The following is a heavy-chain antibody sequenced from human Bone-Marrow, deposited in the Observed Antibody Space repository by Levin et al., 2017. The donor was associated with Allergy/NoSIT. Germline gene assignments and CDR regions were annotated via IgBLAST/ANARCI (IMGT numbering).Heavy chain of an antibody. CDR1: GGSISSGDYY. CDR3: ARAFSPSAGLGDLFDP. V-gene: IGHV4-30-4*01. D-gene: IGHD2/OR15-2a*01. J-gene: IGHJ5*02. Sequence: SETLSLTCTVSGGSISSGDYYWSWIRQPPGKGLEWIGYIYYSGSTYYNPSLKSRVTISVDTSKNQFSLKLSSVTAADTAVYYCARAFSPSAGLGDLFDPWGQGTLVTVSS. CDR2: IYYSGST.